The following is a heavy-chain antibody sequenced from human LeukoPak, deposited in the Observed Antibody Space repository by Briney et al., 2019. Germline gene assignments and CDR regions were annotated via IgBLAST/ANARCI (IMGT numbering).Heavy chain of an antibody. D-gene: IGHD2-21*01. J-gene: IGHJ4*02. CDR1: GVTFRSHA. CDR2: IYENGGAT. Sequence: PGGSLRLSCVGSGVTFRSHAMSWVRQAPEKGLEFVSGIYENGGATYYADSVKSRFSISRDNSKNTLYLQMDSLRGEDTAVYYCAKDFRIGYSAHFDYWGQGALVTVSS. V-gene: IGHV3-23*01. CDR3: AKDFRIGYSAHFDY.